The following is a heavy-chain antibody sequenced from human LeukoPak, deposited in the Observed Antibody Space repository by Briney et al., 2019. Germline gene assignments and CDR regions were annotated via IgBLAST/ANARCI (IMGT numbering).Heavy chain of an antibody. CDR2: ISAYNHNT. V-gene: IGHV1-18*01. Sequence: GASVKVSCKASGYTFTSYGISWVRQAPGQGLEWMGWISAYNHNTNYAQKLQGRVTMTTDTSTSTAYMELRSLRSDDTAVYYCARFFSPRYCSSTSCLMYYYYYYMDVWGKGTTVTVSS. D-gene: IGHD2-2*01. J-gene: IGHJ6*03. CDR1: GYTFTSYG. CDR3: ARFFSPRYCSSTSCLMYYYYYYMDV.